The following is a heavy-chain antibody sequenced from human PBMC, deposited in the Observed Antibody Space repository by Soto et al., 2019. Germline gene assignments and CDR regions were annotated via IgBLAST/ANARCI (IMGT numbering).Heavy chain of an antibody. Sequence: EVQLLEFGGGSVQPGGSLRLSCAASGFSFSSYAMGWVRQAPGKGLAWVSVISGSGDRTYYADSVKGRFTISRDSSKKTLDLQMDSLRAEDTAIYYFAKDRWGTAMATAFEMWGQGTLVTVSS. CDR2: ISGSGDRT. CDR1: GFSFSSYA. V-gene: IGHV3-23*01. D-gene: IGHD5-18*01. CDR3: AKDRWGTAMATAFEM. J-gene: IGHJ3*02.